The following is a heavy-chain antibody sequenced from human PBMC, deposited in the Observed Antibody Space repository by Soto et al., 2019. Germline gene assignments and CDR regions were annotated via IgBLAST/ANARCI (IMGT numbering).Heavy chain of an antibody. V-gene: IGHV1-3*01. CDR1: GYTFTSYA. Sequence: ASVKVSCKASGYTFTSYAMHWVRQAPGQRLEWMGWINAGNGNTKYSQKFQGRVTITRDTSASTAYMELSSLRSEDTAVYYCARRGYYDSSGYYRGSPGGFDIWGQGTMVTVS. J-gene: IGHJ3*02. CDR3: ARRGYYDSSGYYRGSPGGFDI. D-gene: IGHD3-22*01. CDR2: INAGNGNT.